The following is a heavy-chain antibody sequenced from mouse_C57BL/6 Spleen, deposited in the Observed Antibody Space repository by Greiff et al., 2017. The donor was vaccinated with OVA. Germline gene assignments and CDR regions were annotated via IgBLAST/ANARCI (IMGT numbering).Heavy chain of an antibody. Sequence: EVQLQESGPELVKPGASVKISCKASGYSFTGYYMNWVKQSPEKSLEWIGEINPSTGGTTYNQKFKAKATLTVDKSSSTAYMQLKSLTSEDSAVYYCARGGPLVAYWGQGTLVTVSA. V-gene: IGHV1-42*01. CDR1: GYSFTGYY. J-gene: IGHJ3*01. CDR2: INPSTGGT. CDR3: ARGGPLVAY.